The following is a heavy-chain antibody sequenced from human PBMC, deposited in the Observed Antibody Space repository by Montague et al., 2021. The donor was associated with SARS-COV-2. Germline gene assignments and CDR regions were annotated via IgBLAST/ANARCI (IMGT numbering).Heavy chain of an antibody. CDR3: ARVRAVPAAMRIFSLGRSYYGMDV. J-gene: IGHJ6*02. CDR2: INHSGST. Sequence: SETLSLTCAVYGGSFSGYYWSWIRQPPGKGLEWIGEINHSGSTNYNPSLKSRVTISVDTSKNQFFLKLSSVTAAATAVYYCARVRAVPAAMRIFSLGRSYYGMDVWGQGTTVTVSS. D-gene: IGHD2-2*01. CDR1: GGSFSGYY. V-gene: IGHV4-34*01.